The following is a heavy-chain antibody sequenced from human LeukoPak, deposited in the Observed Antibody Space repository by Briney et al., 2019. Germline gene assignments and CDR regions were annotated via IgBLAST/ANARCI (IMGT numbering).Heavy chain of an antibody. V-gene: IGHV6-1*01. D-gene: IGHD4/OR15-4a*01. CDR1: GDSVSSNSAG. CDR2: TYYRSKWYK. Sequence: SQTLSLTCAISGDSVSSNSAGWKWIRQSPSRGLEWLGRTYYRSKWYKDYAVSVKSRIAINPDTSKNQFSLQLNSVTPEDTAVYFCAGAHGYFDSWGQGTLVTVSS. CDR3: AGAHGYFDS. J-gene: IGHJ4*02.